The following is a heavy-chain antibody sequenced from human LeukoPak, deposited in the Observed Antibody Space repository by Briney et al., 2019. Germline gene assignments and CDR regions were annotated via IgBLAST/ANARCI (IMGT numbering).Heavy chain of an antibody. J-gene: IGHJ4*02. Sequence: GGSLRLSCAASGFTFSSYAMSWVRQAPGKGLEWVSAISGSGGSTYYADSVKGRFTIPRDNAKNSLYLQMNSLRAEDTAVYYCARLPYCSGGSCYSRDNWGQGTLVTVSS. CDR1: GFTFSSYA. CDR3: ARLPYCSGGSCYSRDN. D-gene: IGHD2-15*01. V-gene: IGHV3-23*01. CDR2: ISGSGGST.